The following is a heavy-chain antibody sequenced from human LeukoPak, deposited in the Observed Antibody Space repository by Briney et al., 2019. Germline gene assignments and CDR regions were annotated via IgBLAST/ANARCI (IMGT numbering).Heavy chain of an antibody. J-gene: IGHJ6*03. Sequence: SETLSLTCAVYGGSFSGYYWSWIRQPPGKGLDWIGEISHTGNTNYNPSLRSRVTISVDTSKNQLSLKLSSVTAADTAVYFCARGFHYYYYMDVWGTGTTVTVSS. CDR3: ARGFHYYYYMDV. V-gene: IGHV4-34*01. CDR1: GGSFSGYY. D-gene: IGHD2/OR15-2a*01. CDR2: ISHTGNT.